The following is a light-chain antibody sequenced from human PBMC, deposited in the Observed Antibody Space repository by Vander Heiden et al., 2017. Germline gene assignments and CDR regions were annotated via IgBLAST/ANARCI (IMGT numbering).Light chain of an antibody. J-gene: IGKJ4*01. Sequence: IQLTQSPSSLSASVGDRVTITCQASQDISNYLNWYQQKPGKAPKLLIYDAANLETGGPSRFSGSGYGTDFTFTISSRQPEDIAAYYCQQHDNLPPLTFGGGTKVEIK. V-gene: IGKV1-33*01. CDR2: DAA. CDR3: QQHDNLPPLT. CDR1: QDISNY.